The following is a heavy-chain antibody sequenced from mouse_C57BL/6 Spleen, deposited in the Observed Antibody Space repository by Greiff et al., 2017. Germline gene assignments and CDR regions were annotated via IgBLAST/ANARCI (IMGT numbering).Heavy chain of an antibody. CDR2: IYPRDGST. CDR3: ARGAYYSNPYAMDY. J-gene: IGHJ4*01. D-gene: IGHD2-5*01. Sequence: QVQLQQSGPELVKPGASVKLSCKASGYTFTSYDINWVKQRPGQGLEWIGWIYPRDGSTKYNEKFKGKATLTVDTSSSTAYMELHSLTSEDSAVYCCARGAYYSNPYAMDYWGQGTSVTVSS. V-gene: IGHV1-85*01. CDR1: GYTFTSYD.